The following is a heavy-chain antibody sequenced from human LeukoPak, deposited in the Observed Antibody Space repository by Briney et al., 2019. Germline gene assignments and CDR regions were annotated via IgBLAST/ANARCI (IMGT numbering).Heavy chain of an antibody. V-gene: IGHV3-23*01. CDR1: GFTFSSYA. D-gene: IGHD3-16*01. CDR3: AKTTWGPYYFDY. CDR2: ISGSGGST. J-gene: IGHJ4*02. Sequence: GGSLRLSCAASGFTFSSYAMSWVRQAPGNGLEWVSAISGSGGSTYYADSVKGRFTISRDNSKNTLYLQMNSLRAEDTAVYYCAKTTWGPYYFDYWGQGTLVTVSS.